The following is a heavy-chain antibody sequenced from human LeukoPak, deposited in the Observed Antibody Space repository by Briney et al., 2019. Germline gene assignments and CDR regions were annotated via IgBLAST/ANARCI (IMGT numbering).Heavy chain of an antibody. D-gene: IGHD6-13*01. V-gene: IGHV3-30*02. CDR1: GFTFSSYG. CDR2: IRYDGSNK. CDR3: ASEQQLLGVSHY. Sequence: GGSLRLSCAASGFTFSSYGMHWVRQAPGNGLEWVAFIRYDGSNKYYADSVKGRFTISRDNSKNSLYLQMNSLRAEDTAVYYCASEQQLLGVSHYGGQGTLVTVS. J-gene: IGHJ4*02.